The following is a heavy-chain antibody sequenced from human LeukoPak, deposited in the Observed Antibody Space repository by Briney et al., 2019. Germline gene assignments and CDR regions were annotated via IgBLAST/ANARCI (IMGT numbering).Heavy chain of an antibody. D-gene: IGHD2-15*01. CDR2: VSGSGGST. CDR3: AKCSGGTCYSSLDS. V-gene: IGHV3-23*01. CDR1: GFTFSNFA. Sequence: GGSLRLSCAASGFTFSNFAVSWVRQAPGKGLEWVSGVSGSGGSTYYADSVKGRSTISRDNSKNTLYLQLNGLRAEDTALYYCAKCSGGTCYSSLDSWGQGTLVTVSS. J-gene: IGHJ4*02.